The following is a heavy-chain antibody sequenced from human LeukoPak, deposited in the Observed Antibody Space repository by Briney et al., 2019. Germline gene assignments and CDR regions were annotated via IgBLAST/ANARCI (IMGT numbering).Heavy chain of an antibody. D-gene: IGHD3-22*01. V-gene: IGHV1-2*02. CDR3: ARVKPPRWLLLGYNWFDP. Sequence: GASVTVSCKASGYTFTGYYMHWVRQAPGQGLEWMGWINPNSGGTNYAQKFQGRVTMTRDTSISTAYMELSSLRSEDAAVYYCARVKPPRWLLLGYNWFDPWGQGTLVTVSS. J-gene: IGHJ5*02. CDR2: INPNSGGT. CDR1: GYTFTGYY.